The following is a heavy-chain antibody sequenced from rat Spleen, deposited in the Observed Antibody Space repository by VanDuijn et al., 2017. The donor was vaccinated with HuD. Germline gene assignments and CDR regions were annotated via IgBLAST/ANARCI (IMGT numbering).Heavy chain of an antibody. V-gene: IGHV3-3*01. CDR3: ARSPLFDVMDA. D-gene: IGHD3-1*01. CDR1: EYSITSSYR. CDR2: INSAGST. J-gene: IGHJ4*01. Sequence: EVQLQESGPGLVKPSQSLSLTCSVTEYSITSSYRWNWIRKFPGNKLEWMGYINSAGSTNYNPSLKSRISITRDTSKNQFFLQVNSVTTEDTATYYCARSPLFDVMDAWGQGASVTVSS.